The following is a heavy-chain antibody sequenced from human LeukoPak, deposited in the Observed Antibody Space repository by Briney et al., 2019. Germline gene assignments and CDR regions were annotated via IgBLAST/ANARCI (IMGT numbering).Heavy chain of an antibody. CDR2: INHSGST. V-gene: IGHV4-34*01. D-gene: IGHD3-22*01. CDR3: ARRPSTYYYDSSGPFDY. J-gene: IGHJ4*02. Sequence: PSETLSLTCAVYGGSFSGYYWSWIRQPPGKGLVWIGEINHSGSTNYNPSLKSRVTISVDTSKNQFSLKLSSVTAADTAVYYCARRPSTYYYDSSGPFDYWGQGTLVTVSS. CDR1: GGSFSGYY.